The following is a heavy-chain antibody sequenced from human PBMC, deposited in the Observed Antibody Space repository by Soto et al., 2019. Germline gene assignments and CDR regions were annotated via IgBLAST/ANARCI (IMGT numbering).Heavy chain of an antibody. CDR3: ATTLIKGGYYYYGMEV. V-gene: IGHV3-23*01. CDR1: GFTFSSYA. J-gene: IGHJ6*01. Sequence: LRLSCAASGFTFSSYAMSWVRQAPGKGLERVSAISGSGGSTYYADSVKGRFTISRDNSKNTLYLQMNSLRSEDTAAYYCATTLIKGGYYYYGMEVRGQGTTVTAAS. D-gene: IGHD3-16*01. CDR2: ISGSGGST.